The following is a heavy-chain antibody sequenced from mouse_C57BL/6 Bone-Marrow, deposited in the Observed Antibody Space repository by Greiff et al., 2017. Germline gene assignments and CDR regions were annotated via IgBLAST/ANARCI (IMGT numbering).Heavy chain of an antibody. CDR2: ISDDGSYT. CDR3: ARGLWNWYFDV. V-gene: IGHV5-4*03. D-gene: IGHD1-1*02. CDR1: GFTFSSYA. Sequence: EVKLVESGGGLVKPGGSLKLSCAASGFTFSSYAMSWVRQTPEKRLEWVATISDDGSYTYYPDNVKGRFTISRDNAKNNLYLQMSHLKSEDTAMYYCARGLWNWYFDVWGTGTTVTVSS. J-gene: IGHJ1*03.